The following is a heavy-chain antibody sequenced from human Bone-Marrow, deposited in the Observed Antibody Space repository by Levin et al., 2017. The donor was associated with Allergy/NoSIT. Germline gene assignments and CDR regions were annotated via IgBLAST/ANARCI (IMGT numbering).Heavy chain of an antibody. J-gene: IGHJ6*02. V-gene: IGHV1-18*01. D-gene: IGHD3-10*01. CDR2: ISAENGNT. Sequence: PGESLKISCKASGYSFTSYGISWVRQAPGQGLEWVGWISAENGNTNYAQHFQGRVTMTTDSSATTVYMELRSLNSDDTAIYYCARDDGSGPVHTDYYYGMDVWGQGTTVTVSS. CDR1: GYSFTSYG. CDR3: ARDDGSGPVHTDYYYGMDV.